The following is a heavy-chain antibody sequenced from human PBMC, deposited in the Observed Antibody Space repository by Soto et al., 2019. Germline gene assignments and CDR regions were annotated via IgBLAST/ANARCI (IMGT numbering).Heavy chain of an antibody. CDR1: GFSLSTSGVD. CDR3: ATPIVVVPAAMVLADY. CDR2: IYWDDDK. V-gene: IGHV2-5*02. D-gene: IGHD2-2*01. J-gene: IGHJ4*02. Sequence: QITLKESGPTLVNPTQTLTLTCTFSGFSLSTSGVDVGWIRQPPGKALEWLALIYWDDDKRYSPSLKSRLTITRDSSKTQVVLTMTNMDPVDTATYYCATPIVVVPAAMVLADYWGQGTLVTVSS.